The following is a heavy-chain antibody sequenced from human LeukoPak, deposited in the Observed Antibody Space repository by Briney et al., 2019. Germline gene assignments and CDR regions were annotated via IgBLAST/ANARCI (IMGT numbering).Heavy chain of an antibody. Sequence: GGSLRLSCAVSGFTFSDHYMDWVRQAPGKGLEWVGRSRHKAYSYTSEYAASVKGRFTISRNDSKNSVYLQINSLKTEDTAVYYCARSYCTSGLCHAFDIWGQGTLVTVSS. D-gene: IGHD2-8*01. V-gene: IGHV3-72*01. CDR2: SRHKAYSYTS. CDR1: GFTFSDHY. J-gene: IGHJ3*02. CDR3: ARSYCTSGLCHAFDI.